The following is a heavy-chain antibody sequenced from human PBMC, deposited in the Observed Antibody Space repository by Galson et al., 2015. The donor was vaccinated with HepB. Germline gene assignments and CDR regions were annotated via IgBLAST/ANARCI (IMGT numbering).Heavy chain of an antibody. CDR3: ARGKVAGGSRFDKTYYYYGMDV. J-gene: IGHJ6*02. CDR1: GYTFTSYA. CDR2: INTNTGNP. V-gene: IGHV7-4-1*02. D-gene: IGHD6-19*01. Sequence: SVKVSCKASGYTFTSYAMNWVRQAPGQGLEWMGWINTNTGNPTYAQGFTGRFVFSLDTSVSTAYLQISSLKAEDTAVYYCARGKVAGGSRFDKTYYYYGMDVWGQGTTVTVSS.